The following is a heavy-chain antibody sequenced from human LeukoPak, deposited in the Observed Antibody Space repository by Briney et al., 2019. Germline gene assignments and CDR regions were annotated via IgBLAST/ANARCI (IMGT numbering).Heavy chain of an antibody. CDR1: GGTFSSYA. V-gene: IGHV1-69*13. J-gene: IGHJ4*02. D-gene: IGHD3-22*01. Sequence: SVKVSCKASGGTFSSYAISWVRQAPGQGLEWMGGIIPIFGTANYAQKFQGRVTITADESTSTAYMELSSLRSEDTAVYYCARGSLNYYDSSGYYSHPDYWGQGTLVTVSS. CDR3: ARGSLNYYDSSGYYSHPDY. CDR2: IIPIFGTA.